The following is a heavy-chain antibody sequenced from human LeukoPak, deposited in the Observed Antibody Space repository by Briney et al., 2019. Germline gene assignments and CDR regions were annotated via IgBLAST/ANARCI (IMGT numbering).Heavy chain of an antibody. CDR3: ARWGSYSSSIHYPLHFDY. CDR2: IYPGDSDT. V-gene: IGHV5-51*01. J-gene: IGHJ4*02. D-gene: IGHD6-6*01. CDR1: GYSFTSYW. Sequence: GESLKISCKGSGYSFTSYWIGWVRQMPGKGLEWMGIIYPGDSDTRYSPSFQGQVTISADKSISTAYLQWSSLKASDTAMYYCARWGSYSSSIHYPLHFDYWGQGTLVTVSS.